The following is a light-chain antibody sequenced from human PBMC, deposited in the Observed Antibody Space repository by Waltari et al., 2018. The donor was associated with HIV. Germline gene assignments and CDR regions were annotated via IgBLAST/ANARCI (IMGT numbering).Light chain of an antibody. CDR3: QQYANTPWT. CDR2: WAS. CDR1: HNVLYSPNNKNY. Sequence: DIVMTQSPDSLAVSLGERAHINCKSSHNVLYSPNNKNYLAWFQQKPGQPPKLLIYWASIRESGVPDRFTGSGSGTDFTLTISSLQAEDVAVYYCQQYANTPWTFGRGTKVEIK. V-gene: IGKV4-1*01. J-gene: IGKJ1*01.